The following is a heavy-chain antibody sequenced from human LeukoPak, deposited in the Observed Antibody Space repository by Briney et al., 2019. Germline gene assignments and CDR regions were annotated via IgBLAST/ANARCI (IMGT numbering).Heavy chain of an antibody. D-gene: IGHD2-21*02. CDR3: AREGTARDAFDI. CDR1: GFTFSYYV. J-gene: IGHJ3*02. CDR2: ISSDGSDK. Sequence: GRSLRLSCAASGFTFSYYVMHWVRQAPGKGLEWVAFISSDGSDKYYADSMKGRFTISRDNSKNTLYLQMTSLRGEDTAMYYCAREGTARDAFDIWGQGTMVTVSS. V-gene: IGHV3-30-3*01.